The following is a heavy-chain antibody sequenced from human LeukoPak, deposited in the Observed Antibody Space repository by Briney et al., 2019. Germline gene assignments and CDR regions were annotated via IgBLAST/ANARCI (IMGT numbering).Heavy chain of an antibody. CDR1: GVTFSSYA. Sequence: GGSLRLSCAASGVTFSSYAMSWVRQAPGKGLEWGSAISGSGGSTYYADSVKGRFTTSRDNSKNTLYLQMNSLRAEDTAVYYCAKGFSSGSLPFDYWGQGTLVTVSS. J-gene: IGHJ4*02. CDR3: AKGFSSGSLPFDY. CDR2: ISGSGGST. V-gene: IGHV3-23*01. D-gene: IGHD3-10*01.